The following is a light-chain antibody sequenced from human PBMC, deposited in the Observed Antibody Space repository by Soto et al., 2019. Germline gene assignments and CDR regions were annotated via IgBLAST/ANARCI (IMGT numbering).Light chain of an antibody. CDR1: QSVSNNY. CDR2: GAS. J-gene: IGKJ5*01. V-gene: IGKV3D-20*02. CDR3: QQRHMWPIT. Sequence: EIVLTQSPGTLSLSPGERATLSCRASQSVSNNYLAWYQQKPGQAPRLLIYGASNRATGIPDRFSGGGSGTDFTLTISSLEPEDSAVYYCQQRHMWPITFGQGTRLEIK.